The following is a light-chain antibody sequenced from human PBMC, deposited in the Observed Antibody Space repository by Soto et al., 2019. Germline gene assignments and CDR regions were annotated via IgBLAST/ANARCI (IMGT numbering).Light chain of an antibody. V-gene: IGKV3-15*01. J-gene: IGKJ1*01. CDR2: AAS. CDR1: ESVSSN. Sequence: EIVLTQSPDTLSVSPGERATLSCRASESVSSNLAWFQQKPGQTPRLLIYAASTRATGVPARFSGTGSGTDFVLTITSLQSEDFAVYYCQQYYHWPRTFGQGTKVDIK. CDR3: QQYYHWPRT.